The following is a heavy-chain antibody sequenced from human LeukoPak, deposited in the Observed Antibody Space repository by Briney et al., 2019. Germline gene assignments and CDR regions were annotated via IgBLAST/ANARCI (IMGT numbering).Heavy chain of an antibody. J-gene: IGHJ4*02. D-gene: IGHD5-24*01. V-gene: IGHV3-53*01. CDR1: GFTFSSYS. Sequence: GGSLRLSCAASGFTFSSYSMNWVRQAPGKGLEWVSLITMDGTTYYADSVKGRFTISRDNIKNTLYLQMNSLRAEDTAVYYCAARRDGYPDYWGQGALVTVSS. CDR2: ITMDGTT. CDR3: AARRDGYPDY.